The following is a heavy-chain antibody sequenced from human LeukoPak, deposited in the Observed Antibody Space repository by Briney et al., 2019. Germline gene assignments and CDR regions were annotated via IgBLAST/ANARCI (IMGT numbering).Heavy chain of an antibody. J-gene: IGHJ5*02. D-gene: IGHD3-3*02. Sequence: GRSLRLSCAASAFTLSSYWMSCVRQAPGKGLEWVANIKQDGSEKYYVDSVKGRFTISRDNAKNSLYLQMNSLRAEDTAVYYCAKPTHFNWFDPWGQGTLVTVSS. CDR1: AFTLSSYW. V-gene: IGHV3-7*01. CDR2: IKQDGSEK. CDR3: AKPTHFNWFDP.